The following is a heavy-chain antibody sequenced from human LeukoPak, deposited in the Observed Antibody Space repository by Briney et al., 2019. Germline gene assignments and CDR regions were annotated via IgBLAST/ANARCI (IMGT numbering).Heavy chain of an antibody. D-gene: IGHD6-19*01. V-gene: IGHV3-23*01. J-gene: IGHJ4*02. CDR2: IGGSGGST. Sequence: PGGSLRLSCAASGFTFSSYAMSWVRQAPGKGLEWVSGIGGSGGSTDYADSVKGQLTISRDNSKNTLYLQMNSLRADDTAVYYCAKASSDWYYFYLWGQGTLVTVSS. CDR1: GFTFSSYA. CDR3: AKASSDWYYFYL.